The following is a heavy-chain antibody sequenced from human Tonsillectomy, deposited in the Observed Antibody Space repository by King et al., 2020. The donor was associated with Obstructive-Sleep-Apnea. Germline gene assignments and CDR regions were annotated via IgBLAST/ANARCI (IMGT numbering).Heavy chain of an antibody. CDR2: ISSSVSYI. J-gene: IGHJ4*02. CDR1: GFTFRSYD. Sequence: VQLVESGGGLIRPGGSLRISCAASGFTFRSYDMYWVRQAPGKGLEWVSSISSSVSYIYYAGSVKGRFSISRDNTKNSVSLQINSLRAEDTAVYYCARADYYGSGYFDYWGQGTLVTVSS. D-gene: IGHD3-10*01. V-gene: IGHV3-21*01. CDR3: ARADYYGSGYFDY.